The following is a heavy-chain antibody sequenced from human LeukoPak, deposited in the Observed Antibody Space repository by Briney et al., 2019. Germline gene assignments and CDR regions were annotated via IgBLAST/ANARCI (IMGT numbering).Heavy chain of an antibody. CDR1: GFTFSDYY. J-gene: IGHJ4*02. CDR3: TRVRGGYSVDY. V-gene: IGHV3-11*04. D-gene: IGHD1-26*01. Sequence: PGGSLRLSCAASGFTFSDYYMSWIRQAPGKWLEWISYISSRSGTSIFYADSVKGRFTISRDNAKNSLHLQIDSLRAEDTAVYYCTRVRGGYSVDYWGQRTLVTVSS. CDR2: ISSRSGTSI.